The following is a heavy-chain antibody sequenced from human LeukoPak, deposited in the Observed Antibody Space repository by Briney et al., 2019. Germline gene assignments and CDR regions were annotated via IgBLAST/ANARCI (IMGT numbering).Heavy chain of an antibody. J-gene: IGHJ4*02. CDR2: ISSSGSPI. D-gene: IGHD5-18*01. Sequence: GGSLRLSCAASGFTFSDYYMSWIRQAPGKGLEWVSYISSSGSPIYYADSVKGRFTISRDNSKNTLYLQMNSLRAEDTAVYYCARDRYSYGRFDYWGQGTLVTVSS. CDR3: ARDRYSYGRFDY. CDR1: GFTFSDYY. V-gene: IGHV3-11*01.